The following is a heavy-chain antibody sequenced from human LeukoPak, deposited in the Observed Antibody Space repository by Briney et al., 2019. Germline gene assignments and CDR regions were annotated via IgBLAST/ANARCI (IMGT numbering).Heavy chain of an antibody. J-gene: IGHJ3*02. CDR1: GYTFTGYY. D-gene: IGHD6-19*01. CDR3: ARVFRQWLVRNAFDI. V-gene: IGHV1-2*02. Sequence: ASVKVSCKASGYTFTGYYMHWVRQAPGQGLEWMGWINPNSGGTNYAQKFQGRVIMTRDTSISTAYMELSRLRSDDTAVYYCARVFRQWLVRNAFDIWGQGTMVTVSS. CDR2: INPNSGGT.